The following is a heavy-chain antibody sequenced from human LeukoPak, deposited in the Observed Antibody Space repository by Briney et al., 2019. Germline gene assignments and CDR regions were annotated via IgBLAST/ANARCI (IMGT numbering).Heavy chain of an antibody. CDR2: ISGGGITT. J-gene: IGHJ4*02. CDR1: GFTFSNYA. D-gene: IGHD6-19*01. Sequence: PGGSPRLSCAASGFTFSNYAMSWVRQAPGKGLEWVSTISGGGITTYYADSAKGRFTISRDNSENTMFLQMNSLRADDTAVYYCPRQSYASGWNPFDYWGQGILVTVSS. CDR3: PRQSYASGWNPFDY. V-gene: IGHV3-23*01.